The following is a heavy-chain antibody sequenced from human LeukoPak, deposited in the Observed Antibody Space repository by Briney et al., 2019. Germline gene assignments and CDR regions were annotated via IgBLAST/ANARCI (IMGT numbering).Heavy chain of an antibody. CDR2: IYHRGST. CDR3: ARHRRARYYGSGSYHWFDP. J-gene: IGHJ5*02. D-gene: IGHD3-10*01. Sequence: SETLSLTCAVSGYSISSGYYWGGIRQPPGKGLEWIGRIYHRGSTYYNPSLKSRVTISVDTSKNQFSLKLSSVTAADTAVYYCARHRRARYYGSGSYHWFDPWGQGTLVTVSS. CDR1: GYSISSGYY. V-gene: IGHV4-38-2*01.